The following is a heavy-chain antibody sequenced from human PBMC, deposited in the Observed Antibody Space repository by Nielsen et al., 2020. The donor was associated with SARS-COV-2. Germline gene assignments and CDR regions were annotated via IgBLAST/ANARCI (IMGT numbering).Heavy chain of an antibody. D-gene: IGHD3-10*01. CDR2: ISAYNGNT. V-gene: IGHV1-18*01. CDR3: ARLAGYYYGSGSPDGMDV. J-gene: IGHJ6*02. Sequence: WVRQAPGQGLEWMGWISAYNGNTNYAQKFQGRVTITADESTSTAYMELSSLRSEDTAVYYCARLAGYYYGSGSPDGMDVWGQGTTVTVSS.